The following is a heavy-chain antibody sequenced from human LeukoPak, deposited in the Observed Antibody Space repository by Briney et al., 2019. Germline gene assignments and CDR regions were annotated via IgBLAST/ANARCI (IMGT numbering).Heavy chain of an antibody. CDR1: GYTFTRYD. J-gene: IGHJ4*02. D-gene: IGHD4-17*01. CDR3: ARATVTTYFDY. V-gene: IGHV1-46*01. CDR2: INPSGGST. Sequence: ASVKVSCKTSGYTFTRYDMHWVRQAPGQGLEWMGIINPSGGSTTYAQKFQGRITMTRDTSTSTVYMDLSSLRPEDTAVYYCARATVTTYFDYWGQGTLVTVS.